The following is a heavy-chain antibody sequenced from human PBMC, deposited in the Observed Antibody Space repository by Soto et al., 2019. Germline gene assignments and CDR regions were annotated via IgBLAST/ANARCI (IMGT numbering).Heavy chain of an antibody. J-gene: IGHJ5*02. CDR1: GGSISSSSYY. Sequence: PSETLSLTCTVSGGSISSSSYYWGWIRQPPGKGLEWIGSIFYSGSTYYNPSLKSRVTISVDTSKNQFSLKLSSVTAADTAMYYCARLAMIVVVITRGLMLDPWGQGNLVTFSS. V-gene: IGHV4-39*01. D-gene: IGHD3-22*01. CDR3: ARLAMIVVVITRGLMLDP. CDR2: IFYSGST.